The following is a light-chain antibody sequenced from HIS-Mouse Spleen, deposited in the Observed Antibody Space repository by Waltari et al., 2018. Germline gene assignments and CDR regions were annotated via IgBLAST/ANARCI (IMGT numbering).Light chain of an antibody. CDR1: SSDVGGYNY. Sequence: QSALTQPASVSGSPGQSITISCTGTSSDVGGYNYVSWYQQHPSKAPKLMIYEVSNRPAGVSNRFSGSKSGNTVSLTISGLQAEDEADYYCSSYTSSSTLGGVFGGGTKLTVL. CDR3: SSYTSSSTLGGV. V-gene: IGLV2-14*01. CDR2: EVS. J-gene: IGLJ2*01.